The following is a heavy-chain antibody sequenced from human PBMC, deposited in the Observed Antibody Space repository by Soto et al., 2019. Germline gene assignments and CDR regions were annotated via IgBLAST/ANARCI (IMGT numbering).Heavy chain of an antibody. CDR1: GGSISSYY. J-gene: IGHJ6*02. V-gene: IGHV4-59*01. CDR3: ARAHHIARTSYYYGMDV. CDR2: IYYSGST. D-gene: IGHD5-12*01. Sequence: SETLSLTCTVSGGSISSYYWSWIRPPPGKRLEWIGYIYYSGSTNYNPSLKSRVTISVDTSKNQFSLKLSSVTAADTAVYYCARAHHIARTSYYYGMDVWGQGTTVTVSS.